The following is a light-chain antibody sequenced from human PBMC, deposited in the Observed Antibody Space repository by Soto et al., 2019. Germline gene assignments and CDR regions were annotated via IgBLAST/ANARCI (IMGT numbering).Light chain of an antibody. CDR2: GAS. CDR3: QQRSNWPSIT. V-gene: IGKV3D-20*02. J-gene: IGKJ5*01. Sequence: EIVLTQSPGTLSLSPGERATLSCRASQSVSNNYLAWYQQKPGQAPRLPIYGASNRATGIPDRFSGSGSGTDFTLTISSLEPEDSAVYYCQQRSNWPSITFGQGTRLEIK. CDR1: QSVSNNY.